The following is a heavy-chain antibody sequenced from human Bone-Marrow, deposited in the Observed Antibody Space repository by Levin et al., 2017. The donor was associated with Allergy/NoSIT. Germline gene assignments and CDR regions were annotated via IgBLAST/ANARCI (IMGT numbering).Heavy chain of an antibody. Sequence: GGSLRLSCAASGFTFSASWMHWVRQTPGKGLVWVSRISADGSATTYADSVKGRFTISRDTAKNTLYLQMNSLTAEDTAVYYCARSRYAASGQDWGQGTPVTVSS. CDR1: GFTFSASW. V-gene: IGHV3-74*03. J-gene: IGHJ4*02. CDR2: ISADGSAT. CDR3: ARSRYAASGQD. D-gene: IGHD6-25*01.